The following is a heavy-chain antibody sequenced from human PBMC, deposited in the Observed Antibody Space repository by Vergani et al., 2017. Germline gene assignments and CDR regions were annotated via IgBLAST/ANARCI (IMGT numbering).Heavy chain of an antibody. CDR1: GSTFTSYY. Sequence: QVQLVQSGAEVKKPGASVKFSCKASGSTFTSYYMHWVRQAPGQGLEWMGIINPSGGSTSYAQKFQGRVTMTRDTSTSTVYMGLSSLRSEDTAVYYCARDSRYCRSTSCYGGRDWFDPWGQGTLVTVSS. D-gene: IGHD2-2*01. CDR3: ARDSRYCRSTSCYGGRDWFDP. V-gene: IGHV1-46*01. CDR2: INPSGGST. J-gene: IGHJ5*02.